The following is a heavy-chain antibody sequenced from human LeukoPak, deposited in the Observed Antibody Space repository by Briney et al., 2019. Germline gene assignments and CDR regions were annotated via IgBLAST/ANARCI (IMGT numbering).Heavy chain of an antibody. CDR3: ARSGPPYGFDV. Sequence: GGSLRLSCAPSGFTLRTFWMNWVRLAPGKGLEFVASIKTDGTETYYLDSVKGRFTISIDNTKISLYLQMNSLRAEDTALYYCARSGPPYGFDVWGQGTLVTVSS. J-gene: IGHJ3*01. CDR1: GFTLRTFW. D-gene: IGHD1-1*01. V-gene: IGHV3-7*03. CDR2: IKTDGTET.